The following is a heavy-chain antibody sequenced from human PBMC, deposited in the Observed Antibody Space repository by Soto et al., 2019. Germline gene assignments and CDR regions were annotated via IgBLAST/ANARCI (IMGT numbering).Heavy chain of an antibody. J-gene: IGHJ4*02. Sequence: GGSLRLSCAASGFTFSDYYMSWIRQAPGKGLEWVSYISSSGSIIYYADSVKGRFTISRDNAKNSLYLQMDSLRAEDAAVYYCARDLGYYDSSGYFDYWGQGTLVTVSS. V-gene: IGHV3-11*01. CDR3: ARDLGYYDSSGYFDY. CDR1: GFTFSDYY. D-gene: IGHD3-22*01. CDR2: ISSSGSII.